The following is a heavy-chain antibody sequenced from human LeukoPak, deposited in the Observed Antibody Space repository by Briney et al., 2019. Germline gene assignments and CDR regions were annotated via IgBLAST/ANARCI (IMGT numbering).Heavy chain of an antibody. Sequence: GGSLRLSCAASGLTVSSNYMSWIRQAPGKGLEWVSVIYSGGSTYYADSVKGRFTISRDNAKNSLYLQMNSLRAEDTAVYYCARPLGTGAFGELSWGQGTLVTVSS. CDR2: IYSGGST. CDR1: GLTVSSNY. V-gene: IGHV3-66*04. CDR3: ARPLGTGAFGELS. J-gene: IGHJ5*02. D-gene: IGHD3-10*01.